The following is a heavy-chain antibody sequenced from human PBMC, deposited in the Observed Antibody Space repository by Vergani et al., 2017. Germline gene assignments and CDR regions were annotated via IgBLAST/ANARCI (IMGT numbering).Heavy chain of an antibody. CDR2: IYYSGNT. J-gene: IGHJ4*02. Sequence: QVQLQESGPGLVKPSQTLSLTCTIPGGSISSGDYYWSWIRQPPGKGLEWIGYIYYSGNTYYNPSLKSRVTISVDTSKNQFSLKLSSVTAADTAVYYCARIVATSVLDYWGQGTLVTVSS. CDR1: GGSISSGDYY. D-gene: IGHD5-12*01. V-gene: IGHV4-30-4*01. CDR3: ARIVATSVLDY.